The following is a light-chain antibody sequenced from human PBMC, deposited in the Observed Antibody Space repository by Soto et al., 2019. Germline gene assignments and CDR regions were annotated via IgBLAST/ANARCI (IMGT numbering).Light chain of an antibody. Sequence: QSVLTQPASVSGSPGQSIAISCTGTSSDVGGYNYVSWYQQHPGKAPKLMIYDVSNRPSGVSNRFSGSKSGNTASLTISALQAEDEADYYCSSYTSSSTYVFRTGTRSP. CDR3: SSYTSSSTYV. V-gene: IGLV2-14*01. CDR1: SSDVGGYNY. J-gene: IGLJ1*01. CDR2: DVS.